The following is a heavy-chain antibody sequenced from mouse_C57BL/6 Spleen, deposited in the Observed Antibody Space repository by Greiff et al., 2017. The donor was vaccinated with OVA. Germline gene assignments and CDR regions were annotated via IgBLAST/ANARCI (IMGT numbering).Heavy chain of an antibody. CDR2: ISGGGGNT. CDR1: GFTFSSYT. J-gene: IGHJ2*01. V-gene: IGHV5-9*01. D-gene: IGHD2-1*01. Sequence: EVQRVESGGGLVKPGGSLTLSCAASGFTFSSYTMSWVRQTPEKRLEWVATISGGGGNTYYPDSVKGRFTISRDNAKNTLYLQMSSLRSEDTALYYCASQIYSAFDYWGQGTTLTVSS. CDR3: ASQIYSAFDY.